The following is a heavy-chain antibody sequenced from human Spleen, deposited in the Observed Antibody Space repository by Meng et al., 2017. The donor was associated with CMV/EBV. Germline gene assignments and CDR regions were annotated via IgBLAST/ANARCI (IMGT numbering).Heavy chain of an antibody. J-gene: IGHJ6*02. V-gene: IGHV3-9*01. CDR1: GFTFDDYA. CDR2: ISWNSGSI. Sequence: GGSLRLSCVASGFTFDDYAMHWVRQAPGKGLEWVSGISWNSGSIAYADSVKGRFTISRDNAKNSLYLQMNSLRAEDTAVYYCARDGVVPRGMDVWGQGTTVTVSS. CDR3: ARDGVVPRGMDV. D-gene: IGHD2-2*01.